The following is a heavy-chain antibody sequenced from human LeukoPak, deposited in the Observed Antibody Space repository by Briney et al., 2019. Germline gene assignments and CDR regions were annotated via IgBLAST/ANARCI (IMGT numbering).Heavy chain of an antibody. CDR2: IYYSGST. CDR3: ARDSYETVAFDI. Sequence: SETLSLTCTVSGGSISSYYWSWIRQPPGKGLEWIGYIYYSGSTNYNPSLKSRVTISVDTSKNQFSLKLSSVTAADTAVYYCARDSYETVAFDIWGQGTMVTVSS. V-gene: IGHV4-59*12. CDR1: GGSISSYY. J-gene: IGHJ3*02. D-gene: IGHD3-22*01.